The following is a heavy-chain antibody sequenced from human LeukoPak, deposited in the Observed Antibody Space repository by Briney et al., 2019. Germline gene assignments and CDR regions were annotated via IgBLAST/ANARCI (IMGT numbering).Heavy chain of an antibody. CDR3: ARAKYYDSRGYSVREAYDI. J-gene: IGHJ3*02. D-gene: IGHD3-22*01. CDR2: ISHDGNIK. CDR1: GFTFSSYT. Sequence: GGSLRLSCTASGFTFSSYTMHWVRRAPGKGLEWVAVISHDGNIKYHADSMKDRFTISRDNSRNTLYLQMNNLRPEDTAVYSCARAKYYDSRGYSVREAYDIWGQGTMVTVSS. V-gene: IGHV3-30*04.